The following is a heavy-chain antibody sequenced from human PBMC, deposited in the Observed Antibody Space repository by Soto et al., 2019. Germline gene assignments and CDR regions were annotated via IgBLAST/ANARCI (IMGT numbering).Heavy chain of an antibody. V-gene: IGHV4-59*12. CDR1: GGSISSYY. CDR2: IYYSGST. J-gene: IGHJ3*02. D-gene: IGHD5-12*01. Sequence: PSETLSLTCTVSGGSISSYYWSWIRHPPGKGLEWIGYIYYSGSTNYNPSLKCRVTISVATSKNQFSLKLSSVTAAVTAVYYCAGASTWHPGAFDIWAQGTTVTVSS. CDR3: AGASTWHPGAFDI.